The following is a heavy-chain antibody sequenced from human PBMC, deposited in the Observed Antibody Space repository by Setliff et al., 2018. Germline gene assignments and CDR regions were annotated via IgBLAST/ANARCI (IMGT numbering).Heavy chain of an antibody. CDR1: GGSTSSGGYY. Sequence: SETLSLTCTVSGGSTSSGGYYWSWIRQHPGQGLEWIGYIYYSGSTYYNPSLKSRVTISVDTSKNQFSLKLSSVTAADTAVYYCAREVGYYDSSGYPDVWGKGTTVTVSS. D-gene: IGHD3-22*01. J-gene: IGHJ6*04. CDR2: IYYSGST. V-gene: IGHV4-31*03. CDR3: AREVGYYDSSGYPDV.